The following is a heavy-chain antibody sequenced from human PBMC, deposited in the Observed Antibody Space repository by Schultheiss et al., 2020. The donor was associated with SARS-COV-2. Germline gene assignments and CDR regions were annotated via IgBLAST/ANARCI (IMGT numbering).Heavy chain of an antibody. D-gene: IGHD5/OR15-5a*01. CDR1: GGSFSGYY. CDR2: IYTSGST. V-gene: IGHV4-59*10. Sequence: SETLSLTCAVYGGSFSGYYWSWIRQPPGKGLEWIGRIYTSGSTNYNPSLKSRVTMSVDTSKNQFSLKLSSVTAADTAVYYCARSTEAYNWFDPWGQGTLVTVSS. CDR3: ARSTEAYNWFDP. J-gene: IGHJ5*02.